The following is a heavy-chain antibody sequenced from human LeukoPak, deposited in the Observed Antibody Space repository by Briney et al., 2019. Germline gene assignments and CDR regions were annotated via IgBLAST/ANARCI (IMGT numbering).Heavy chain of an antibody. CDR3: AREAYLGAFYYMDV. Sequence: PSETLSLTCTVSGGSISSYYWSWIRQPAGKGLEWIGRIYTSGSTNYNPSLKSRVAMSVDMSKNQFSLKLSSVTAADTAVYYCAREAYLGAFYYMDVWGKGTTVTVSS. D-gene: IGHD3-16*01. V-gene: IGHV4-4*07. J-gene: IGHJ6*03. CDR2: IYTSGST. CDR1: GGSISSYY.